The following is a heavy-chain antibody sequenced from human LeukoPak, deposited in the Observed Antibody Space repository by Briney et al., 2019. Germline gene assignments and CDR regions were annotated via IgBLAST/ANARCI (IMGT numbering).Heavy chain of an antibody. CDR2: INPNSGGT. D-gene: IGHD2-8*02. CDR3: AREGYYTGGTCFDN. Sequence: GASVKVSCKASGYTFTGYYLHWVRQAPGQGLEWMGWINPNSGGTDCAQKFQGRVTTTRDTSISTVYMELSRLRSDDTAVYYCAREGYYTGGTCFDNWGQGTLVTVSS. J-gene: IGHJ4*02. CDR1: GYTFTGYY. V-gene: IGHV1-2*02.